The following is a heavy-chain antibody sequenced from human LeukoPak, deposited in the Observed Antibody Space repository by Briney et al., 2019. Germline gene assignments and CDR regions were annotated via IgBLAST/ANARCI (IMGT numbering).Heavy chain of an antibody. J-gene: IGHJ5*02. CDR1: GFTFSSYG. CDR3: AKDPGVYPGSIAVISSVDP. V-gene: IGHV3-30*02. D-gene: IGHD6-19*01. CDR2: IRYDGSNK. Sequence: PGGSLRLSCAASGFTFSSYGMHWVRQAPGKGLEWVAFIRYDGSNKYYADSVKGRFTISRDNSKNTLYLQMNSLRAEDTAVYYCAKDPGVYPGSIAVISSVDPWGQGTLVTVSS.